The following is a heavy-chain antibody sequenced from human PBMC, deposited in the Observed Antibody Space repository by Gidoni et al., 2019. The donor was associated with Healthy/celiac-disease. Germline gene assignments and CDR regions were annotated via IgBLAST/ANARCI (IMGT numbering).Heavy chain of an antibody. V-gene: IGHV1-24*01. Sequence: QVQLVQSGAEVKKPGASVKVSCKVSGYTLTELSMHWVRQAPGKGLEWMGGFDPEDGETIYAQKFQGRVTMTEDTSTDTAYMELSSLRSEDTAVYYCATDSRGSYSLPDGYYYYGMDVWGQGTTVTVSS. J-gene: IGHJ6*02. CDR1: GYTLTELS. CDR3: ATDSRGSYSLPDGYYYYGMDV. CDR2: FDPEDGET. D-gene: IGHD1-26*01.